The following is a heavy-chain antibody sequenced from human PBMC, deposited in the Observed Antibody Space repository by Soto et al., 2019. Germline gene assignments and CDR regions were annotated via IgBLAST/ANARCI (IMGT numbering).Heavy chain of an antibody. CDR2: ISGSGGST. V-gene: IGHV3-23*01. J-gene: IGHJ6*02. D-gene: IGHD6-6*01. CDR1: GFTFSSYA. Sequence: PGGSLRLSCAASGFTFSSYAMSWVRQAPGKGLEWVSAISGSGGSTYYADSVKGRFTISRDNSKNTLYLQMNSLRAEDTAVYYCAKDKGAARPIYYYYGMDVWGQGTMVTVSS. CDR3: AKDKGAARPIYYYYGMDV.